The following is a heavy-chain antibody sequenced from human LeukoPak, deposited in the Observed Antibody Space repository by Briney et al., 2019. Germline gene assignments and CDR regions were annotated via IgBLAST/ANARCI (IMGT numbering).Heavy chain of an antibody. CDR3: ARKAFWSGYYRYY. V-gene: IGHV3-53*04. Sequence: GGSLRLSCAASGFTVSSNYMSWVRQAPGKGLEWVSVIYSGGSTYYADSVKGRFTISRHNSKNTPYLQMNSLRAEDTAVYYCARKAFWSGYYRYYWGQGTLVTVSS. J-gene: IGHJ4*02. CDR1: GFTVSSNY. D-gene: IGHD3-3*01. CDR2: IYSGGST.